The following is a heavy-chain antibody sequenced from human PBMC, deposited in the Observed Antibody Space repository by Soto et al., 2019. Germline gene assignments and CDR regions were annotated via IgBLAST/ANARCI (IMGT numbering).Heavy chain of an antibody. CDR1: GFTFRSYW. J-gene: IGHJ4*02. CDR2: INSDGSST. Sequence: EVPLVESGGGLVQPGGSLRLSCAASGFTFRSYWMQWVRQAPGKGLVWVSWINSDGSSTSYADSVKGRFTSSRDNAKNTLYLQMNSLRAEDTAVYYCASGGSSLNFDSWGQGTLVTVSS. CDR3: ASGGSSLNFDS. D-gene: IGHD6-6*01. V-gene: IGHV3-74*01.